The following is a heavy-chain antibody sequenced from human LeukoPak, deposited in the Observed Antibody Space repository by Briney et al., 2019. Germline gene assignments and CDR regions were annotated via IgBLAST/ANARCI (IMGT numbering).Heavy chain of an antibody. CDR3: ARDVLVGATPAYYYYYGMDV. CDR2: INPSGCST. D-gene: IGHD1-26*01. V-gene: IGHV1-46*01. J-gene: IGHJ6*02. Sequence: GASVKVSCKASGYTFTGYYMHWVRQAPGQGLEWMGIINPSGCSTSYAQKFQGRVTMTRDTSTSTVHMELSSLRSEDTAVYYCARDVLVGATPAYYYYYGMDVWGQGTTVTVSS. CDR1: GYTFTGYY.